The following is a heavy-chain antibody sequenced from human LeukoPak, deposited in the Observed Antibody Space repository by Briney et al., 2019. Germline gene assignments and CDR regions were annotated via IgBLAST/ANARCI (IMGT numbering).Heavy chain of an antibody. CDR2: ISGSGGST. J-gene: IGHJ3*02. V-gene: IGHV3-23*01. CDR1: GFTFGSYA. CDR3: AKGVELLWFGELSLPPNI. Sequence: GGSLRLSCAASGFTFGSYAMSWVRQAPGKGLEWVSAISGSGGSTYYADSVKGRFTISRDNSKNTLYLQMNSLRAEDTAVYYCAKGVELLWFGELSLPPNIWGQGTMVTVSS. D-gene: IGHD3-10*01.